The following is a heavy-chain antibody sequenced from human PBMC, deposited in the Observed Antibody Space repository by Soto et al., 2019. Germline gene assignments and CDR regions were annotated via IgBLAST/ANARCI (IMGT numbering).Heavy chain of an antibody. Sequence: EVQLVESGGGLVQPGGSLRLSCAASGFIFSNYWMTWVRQAPGKGLEWVANIKQDGSEKYYVGSVRGRFTISRDNAKNSLNLQMDSLRAEDTALYFCAKLSSTEIKYGFDIWGQGTMVTVSS. CDR2: IKQDGSEK. D-gene: IGHD6-13*01. J-gene: IGHJ3*02. V-gene: IGHV3-7*01. CDR3: AKLSSTEIKYGFDI. CDR1: GFIFSNYW.